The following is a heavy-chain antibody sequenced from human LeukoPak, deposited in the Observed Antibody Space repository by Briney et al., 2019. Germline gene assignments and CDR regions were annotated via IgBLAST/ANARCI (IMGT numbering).Heavy chain of an antibody. CDR2: ITGSGGGT. CDR3: AKVDRVYVILDTFDI. J-gene: IGHJ3*02. Sequence: GRSLRLSCAASGFTFSRYGMHWVRQAPGKGLEWVSGITGSGGGTYSADSVKGRFTISRDNSKNTLYLQMNSLRAEDTAVYYCAKVDRVYVILDTFDIWGQGTMVTVSS. CDR1: GFTFSRYG. D-gene: IGHD2-8*01. V-gene: IGHV3-23*01.